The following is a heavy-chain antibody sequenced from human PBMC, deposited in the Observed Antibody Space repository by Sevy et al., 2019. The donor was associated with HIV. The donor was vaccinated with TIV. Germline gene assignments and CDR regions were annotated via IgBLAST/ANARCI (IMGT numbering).Heavy chain of an antibody. V-gene: IGHV4-59*08. CDR3: AGENAWGRGYS. CDR2: IYYNGHI. Sequence: SETLSLTCTVSGGSITSLYWNWIRQPPGKGLEWIANIYYNGHINYNPSLKSRVTLSLDTSKNQFSLRLSSVATADTAMYYCAGENAWGRGYSWGQGTLVTVSS. CDR1: GGSITSLY. D-gene: IGHD1-26*01. J-gene: IGHJ4*02.